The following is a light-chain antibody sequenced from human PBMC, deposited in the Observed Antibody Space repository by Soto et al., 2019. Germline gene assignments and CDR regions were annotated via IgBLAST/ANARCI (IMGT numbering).Light chain of an antibody. J-gene: IGLJ3*02. CDR2: EVN. V-gene: IGLV2-14*01. CDR3: SSYTSSSTWV. Sequence: QSALTQPASVSGSPGQSYTISCTGTSSDVGAYNYVSWYQHHPGKAPKLMIYEVNNRPSGVSNRFSGSKSGNTASLTISGLQAEDEADYYCSSYTSSSTWVFGGGTKLTVL. CDR1: SSDVGAYNY.